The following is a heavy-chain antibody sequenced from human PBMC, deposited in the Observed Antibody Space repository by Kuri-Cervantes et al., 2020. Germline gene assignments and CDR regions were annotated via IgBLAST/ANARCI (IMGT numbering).Heavy chain of an antibody. CDR3: VKYSGIYGASFDY. CDR2: ISGSGGST. D-gene: IGHD1-26*01. Sequence: GESLKISCAASGFTFSSYAMSWVRQAPGKGLEWVSAISGSGGSTYYADSVKGRFTISRDNSKNTVYLQMNSPRAEDTANYYCVKYSGIYGASFDYLGQGTLVTVSS. CDR1: GFTFSSYA. V-gene: IGHV3-23*01. J-gene: IGHJ4*02.